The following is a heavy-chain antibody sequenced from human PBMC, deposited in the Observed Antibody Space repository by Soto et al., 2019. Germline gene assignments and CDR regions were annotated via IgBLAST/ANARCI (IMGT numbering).Heavy chain of an antibody. V-gene: IGHV1-2*04. Sequence: QVQLVQSGAEVKKPGASVKVSCKASGYTFTGYYMHWVRQAPGQGLEWMGWINPNSGGTNYAQKFQGCVTMTRDTSISTAYMELSRLRSDDTAVYYCARGEIRRFLEWLSALDYWGQGTLVTVSS. CDR3: ARGEIRRFLEWLSALDY. CDR2: INPNSGGT. CDR1: GYTFTGYY. D-gene: IGHD3-3*01. J-gene: IGHJ4*02.